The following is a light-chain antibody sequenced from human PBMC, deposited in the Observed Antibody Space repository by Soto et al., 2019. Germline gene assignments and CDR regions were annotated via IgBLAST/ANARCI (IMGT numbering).Light chain of an antibody. CDR1: SSNIGSHT. CDR3: AAWDDTLKAVV. CDR2: SDN. J-gene: IGLJ2*01. Sequence: QSVLTQPYSASGAPGQRVTISCSGSSSNIGSHTLNWYQQLPGAAPSLLIYSDNQRPSGVPDRFSGSTSGTSASLAISGLQSEDEAEYYCAAWDDTLKAVVFGGGTKLTVL. V-gene: IGLV1-44*01.